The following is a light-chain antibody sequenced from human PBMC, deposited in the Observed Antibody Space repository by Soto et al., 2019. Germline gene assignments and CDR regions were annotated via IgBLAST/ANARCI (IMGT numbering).Light chain of an antibody. CDR1: QSVSSY. V-gene: IGKV3-11*01. CDR2: DTS. CDR3: QQRSNWPIT. J-gene: IGKJ5*01. Sequence: IGLSQSPATLSLSPGERATLSCRASQSVSSYLAWYQQKPGQAPRLLIYDTSNRATGIPARFSGSGSGTDFTLTISSLEPEDFAVYYCQQRSNWPITFGQGTLLEVK.